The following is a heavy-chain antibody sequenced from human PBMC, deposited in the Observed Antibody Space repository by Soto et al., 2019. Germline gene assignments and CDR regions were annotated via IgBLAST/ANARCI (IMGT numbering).Heavy chain of an antibody. CDR1: GFTVSSNY. J-gene: IGHJ6*02. Sequence: HPGGSLRLSCAASGFTVSSNYMSWVRQAPGKGLEWVSVIYSGGSTYYADSVKGRFTISRDNSKNTLYLQMNSLRAEDTAVYYCARVVLWFGDPPHYYYYYGMEVWGQGTTVNVSS. CDR2: IYSGGST. D-gene: IGHD3-10*01. CDR3: ARVVLWFGDPPHYYYYYGMEV. V-gene: IGHV3-66*01.